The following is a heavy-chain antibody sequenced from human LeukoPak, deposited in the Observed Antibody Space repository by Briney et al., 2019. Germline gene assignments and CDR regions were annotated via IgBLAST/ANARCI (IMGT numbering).Heavy chain of an antibody. D-gene: IGHD2-2*01. CDR2: INHSGST. Sequence: PSETLSLTCAVYGGSFSGYYWSWIRQPPGKGLEWIGEINHSGSTNYNPSLKSRVTISVDTSKNQFSLKLSSVTAADTAVYYCARGGGRDCSSTSCRNFDYWGQGTLVTVSS. CDR3: ARGGGRDCSSTSCRNFDY. V-gene: IGHV4-34*01. CDR1: GGSFSGYY. J-gene: IGHJ4*02.